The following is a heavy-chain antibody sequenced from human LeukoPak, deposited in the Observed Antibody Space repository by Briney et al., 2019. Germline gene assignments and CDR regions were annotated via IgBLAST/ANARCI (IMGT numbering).Heavy chain of an antibody. J-gene: IGHJ3*02. D-gene: IGHD3-22*01. Sequence: GGSLRLSCAASGFTFSSYAMHWVRQAPGKGLVWVSRINSDGSSTSYADSVKGRFTISRDNAKNTLYLQMNSLRAEDTAVYYCARVHYYDSSGSRAFDIWGQGTMVTVSS. CDR2: INSDGSST. CDR1: GFTFSSYA. V-gene: IGHV3-74*01. CDR3: ARVHYYDSSGSRAFDI.